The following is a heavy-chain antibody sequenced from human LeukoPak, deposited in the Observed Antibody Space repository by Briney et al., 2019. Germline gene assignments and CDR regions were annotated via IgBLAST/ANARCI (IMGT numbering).Heavy chain of an antibody. CDR1: GVSISAYY. J-gene: IGHJ6*02. D-gene: IGHD2-2*01. Sequence: SETLSLTCTVSGVSISAYYWSWIRQPPGKGLEWIGSIYYSGSTYYNPSLKSRVTISVDTSKNQFSLKLSSVTAADTAVYYCARQGSIVVVPAAMGLYYYGMDVWGQGTTVTVSS. V-gene: IGHV4-39*01. CDR3: ARQGSIVVVPAAMGLYYYGMDV. CDR2: IYYSGST.